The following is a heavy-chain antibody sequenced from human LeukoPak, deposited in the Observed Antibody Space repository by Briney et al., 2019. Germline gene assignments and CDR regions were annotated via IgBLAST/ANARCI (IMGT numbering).Heavy chain of an antibody. J-gene: IGHJ6*03. CDR1: GGSISSYY. Sequence: SETLSLTCTVSGGSISSYYWSWIRQPAGKGLEWIGRIYTSGSTNYNPSLKSRVTMSVDTSKNQFSLKLSSVTAADTAVYYCARDGVVPAAMGYYYYYMDVWGKGTTVTVSS. D-gene: IGHD2-2*01. CDR2: IYTSGST. V-gene: IGHV4-4*07. CDR3: ARDGVVPAAMGYYYYYMDV.